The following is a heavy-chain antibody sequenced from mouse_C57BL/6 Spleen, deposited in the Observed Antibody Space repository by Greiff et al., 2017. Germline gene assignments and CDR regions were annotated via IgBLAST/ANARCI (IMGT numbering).Heavy chain of an antibody. CDR2: INPSSGYT. V-gene: IGHV1-4*01. D-gene: IGHD2-3*01. J-gene: IGHJ4*01. CDR1: GYTFTSYT. Sequence: VQLKESGAELARPGASVKMSCKASGYTFTSYTMHWVKQRPGQGLEWIGYINPSSGYTKYNQKFKDKATLNADKSSSTAYMPLSSLTSEDSAVYYCARFYDGYPYAMDYWGQGTSVTVSS. CDR3: ARFYDGYPYAMDY.